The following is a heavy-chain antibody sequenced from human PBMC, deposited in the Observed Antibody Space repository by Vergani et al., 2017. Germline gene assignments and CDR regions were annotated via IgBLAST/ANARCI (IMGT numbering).Heavy chain of an antibody. CDR2: INHSGST. Sequence: QVQLQQWGAGLLKPSETLSLTCAVYGGSFSVYYLSWIRQPPGKGLEWIGEINHSGSTNYNPSLKSRVTISVDTSKNQFSLKLSSVTAADTAVYYCARGYDSSGYYYVFDYWGQGTLVTVSS. CDR1: GGSFSVYY. D-gene: IGHD3-22*01. J-gene: IGHJ4*02. V-gene: IGHV4-34*01. CDR3: ARGYDSSGYYYVFDY.